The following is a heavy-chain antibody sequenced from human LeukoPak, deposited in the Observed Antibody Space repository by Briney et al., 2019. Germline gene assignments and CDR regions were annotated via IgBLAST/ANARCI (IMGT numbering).Heavy chain of an antibody. D-gene: IGHD5-18*01. J-gene: IGHJ4*02. CDR1: GFTFSNYY. CDR3: ARSGAAYSYGDY. V-gene: IGHV3-74*01. CDR2: IKSDGTTT. Sequence: GGSLRLSCSASGFTFSNYYMHWVRQAPGKGLVWVSRIKSDGTTTRYADSVKGRFTISRDNSKNTLYLQMNGLRAEDTAVYYCARSGAAYSYGDYWGQGTLVTVSS.